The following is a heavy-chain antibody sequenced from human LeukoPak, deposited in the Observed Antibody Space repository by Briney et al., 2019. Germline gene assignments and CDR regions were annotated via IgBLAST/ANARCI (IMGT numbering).Heavy chain of an antibody. Sequence: SETLSLTCSVSGDSLGSGMYYWGWIRQAPGKGMTWIGSIYHSGSIFYNASSESRVAMSVDPSKNEFSLRLTSVTAADTAVYYCARVRAGGSSWYYYFDYWGQGTLVTVSS. V-gene: IGHV4-39*01. CDR1: GDSLGSGMYY. CDR3: ARVRAGGSSWYYYFDY. D-gene: IGHD6-13*01. CDR2: IYHSGSI. J-gene: IGHJ4*02.